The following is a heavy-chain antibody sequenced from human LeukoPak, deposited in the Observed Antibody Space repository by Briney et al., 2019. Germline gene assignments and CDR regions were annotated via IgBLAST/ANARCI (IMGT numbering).Heavy chain of an antibody. CDR1: GGSISSGNSY. CDR2: IYYIGTT. J-gene: IGHJ4*02. Sequence: SQTLSLTCTVSGGSISSGNSYWNWIRQPPGKGLEWIGYIYYIGTTYYNPSLKSRVTISVDTSKNQFSLKLSSVTAADTAVYYCARTRGVPYGDYLNDYWGQGTLVTVSS. V-gene: IGHV4-30-4*01. CDR3: ARTRGVPYGDYLNDY. D-gene: IGHD4-17*01.